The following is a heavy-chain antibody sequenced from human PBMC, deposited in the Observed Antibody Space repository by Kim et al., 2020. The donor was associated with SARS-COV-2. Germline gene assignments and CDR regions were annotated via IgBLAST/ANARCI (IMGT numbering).Heavy chain of an antibody. CDR1: GFTFSSYS. V-gene: IGHV3-21*01. CDR2: ISSSSSYI. D-gene: IGHD5-18*01. CDR3: ARDLGQLWFTEPYYFDY. J-gene: IGHJ4*02. Sequence: GGSLRLSCAASGFTFSSYSMNWVRQAPGKGLEWVSSISSSSSYIYYADSVKGRFTISRDNAKNSLYLQMNSLRAEDTAVYYCARDLGQLWFTEPYYFDYWGQGTLVTVSS.